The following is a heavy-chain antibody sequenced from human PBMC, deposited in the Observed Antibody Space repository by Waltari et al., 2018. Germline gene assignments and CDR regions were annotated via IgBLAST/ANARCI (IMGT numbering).Heavy chain of an antibody. CDR3: ARPATPYFSLGEDVFDI. Sequence: EVQLLESGGDLVQPGGSLRLSCATSGFTFKNYAMTWVRQAPGKGLAWVSTLRGSGESTYYLDSVKGRFTISRDNSKSTMYLQMESLKVEDTAVYYCARPATPYFSLGEDVFDIWGQGTMVTVSS. CDR1: GFTFKNYA. D-gene: IGHD3-10*01. J-gene: IGHJ3*02. CDR2: LRGSGEST. V-gene: IGHV3-23*01.